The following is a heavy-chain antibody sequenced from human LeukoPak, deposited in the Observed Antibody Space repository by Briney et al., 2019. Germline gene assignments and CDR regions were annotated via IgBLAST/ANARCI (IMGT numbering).Heavy chain of an antibody. J-gene: IGHJ4*02. Sequence: GGSLRLSCAASGFTFRSYAMQWVRQAPGKGLEWVGLIKTAGGTPDYAAPVKGRFTISRDDSKNTLYLQMNSLKVEDTAVYFCQGVPAGWGQGTLVTVSS. CDR1: GFTFRSYA. V-gene: IGHV3-15*01. D-gene: IGHD2-2*01. CDR2: IKTAGGTP. CDR3: QGVPAG.